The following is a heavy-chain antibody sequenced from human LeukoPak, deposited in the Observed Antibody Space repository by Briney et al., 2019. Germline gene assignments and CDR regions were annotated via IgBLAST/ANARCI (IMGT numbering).Heavy chain of an antibody. J-gene: IGHJ4*02. CDR3: ASHMVVTGTRGFDN. D-gene: IGHD2-21*02. CDR1: GGSISSSNW. CDR2: VSHSGSR. Sequence: SETLSLTCDVSGGSISSSNWWSWVRQPPGKGREWSGEVSHSGSRNYNPSLTGRVTVSLDWAKSQVSLKMTSATAADTAVYYCASHMVVTGTRGFDNWGQGTLVTVS. V-gene: IGHV4-4*02.